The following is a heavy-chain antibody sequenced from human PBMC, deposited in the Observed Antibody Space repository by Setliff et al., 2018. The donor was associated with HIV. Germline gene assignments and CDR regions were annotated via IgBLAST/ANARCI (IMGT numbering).Heavy chain of an antibody. Sequence: ASVKVSCKASGYIFNAYGISWVRQAPGQGLEWMGWISPYNGDTRYAQRFQGRVTITADEFTGMSYMELSSLTSEDAAVYYCARAYDTSGDMDFWGQGTLVTVSS. CDR2: ISPYNGDT. V-gene: IGHV1-18*01. CDR3: ARAYDTSGDMDF. J-gene: IGHJ4*02. CDR1: GYIFNAYG. D-gene: IGHD3-22*01.